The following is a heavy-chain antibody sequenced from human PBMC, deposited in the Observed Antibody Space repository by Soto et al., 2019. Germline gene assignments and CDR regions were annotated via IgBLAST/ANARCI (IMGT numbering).Heavy chain of an antibody. CDR2: IYAGGNT. D-gene: IGHD3-9*01. CDR1: GVTIDNHA. J-gene: IGHJ4*02. CDR3: ARVTTFYDILTSSYALNYFDY. Sequence: GGSLRLSCAASGVTIDNHAMHWVRQAPGKGLECVSVIYAGGNTYYPDSVKGRFTISSDNSKNTLFLQMNNLRAEDTAVYYCARVTTFYDILTSSYALNYFDYWGQGTRVTVSS. V-gene: IGHV3-53*01.